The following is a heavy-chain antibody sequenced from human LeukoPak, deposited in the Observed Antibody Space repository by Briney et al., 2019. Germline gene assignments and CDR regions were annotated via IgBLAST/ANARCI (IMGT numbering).Heavy chain of an antibody. V-gene: IGHV4-31*03. J-gene: IGHJ6*02. CDR1: GGSISSGGYY. D-gene: IGHD2-2*01. Sequence: PSETLSLTCTVSGGSISSGGYYWSWIRQHPGTGLEWIGYIYYSGSTYYNPSLKSRVTISVDTSKNQFSLKLSSVTAADTAVYYCARAPYCSSTSCLLGYYYYGMDVWGQGTTVTVSS. CDR2: IYYSGST. CDR3: ARAPYCSSTSCLLGYYYYGMDV.